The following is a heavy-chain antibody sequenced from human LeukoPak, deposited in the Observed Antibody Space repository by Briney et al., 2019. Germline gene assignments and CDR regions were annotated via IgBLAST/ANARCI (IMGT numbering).Heavy chain of an antibody. CDR1: GFTFSSYS. CDR2: ISSSSSTI. D-gene: IGHD1-26*01. V-gene: IGHV3-48*01. J-gene: IGHJ4*02. Sequence: GGSLKLSCAASGFTFSSYSMNWVRQAPGKGLEWVSYISSSSSTIYYADSVKGRFTISRDNAKNSLYLQMNSLRAEDTAVHYCAREYYTTNFDYWGQGTLVTVSS. CDR3: AREYYTTNFDY.